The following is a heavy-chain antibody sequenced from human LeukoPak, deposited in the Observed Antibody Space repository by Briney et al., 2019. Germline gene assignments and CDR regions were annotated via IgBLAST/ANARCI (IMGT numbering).Heavy chain of an antibody. CDR3: ARVGYSSSWYFDY. Sequence: PSETLSLTCTVSGGSISSYYWNWIRQPPGKGLEWIGYIYYSGSTNYNPSLKSRVTISVDTSKNQFSLKLSSVTAADTAVYYCARVGYSSSWYFDYWGQGTLVTVSS. J-gene: IGHJ4*02. CDR2: IYYSGST. CDR1: GGSISSYY. V-gene: IGHV4-59*01. D-gene: IGHD6-13*01.